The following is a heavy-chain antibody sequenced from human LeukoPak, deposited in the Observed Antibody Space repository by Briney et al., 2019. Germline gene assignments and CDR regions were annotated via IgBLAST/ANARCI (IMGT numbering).Heavy chain of an antibody. CDR2: ISTYNDNT. CDR1: GYTFTSYG. D-gene: IGHD3-22*01. V-gene: IGHV1-18*01. J-gene: IGHJ4*02. Sequence: ASVKVSCKASGYTFTSYGINWVRQAPGQGLEWLGWISTYNDNTNYAQKLQGRVTMTTDTSTSTAYMELRSLRSDDTAVFYCAREEGYYDSSGYKYYLDYWGQGTLVTVSS. CDR3: AREEGYYDSSGYKYYLDY.